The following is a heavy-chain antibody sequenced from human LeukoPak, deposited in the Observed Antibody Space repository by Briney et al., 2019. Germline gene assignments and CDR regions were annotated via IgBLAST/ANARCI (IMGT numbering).Heavy chain of an antibody. D-gene: IGHD6-6*01. CDR2: ISRSGSTK. CDR1: GFTFSDYN. V-gene: IGHV3-11*04. CDR3: ARVADSSSSWDY. Sequence: GGSLRLSCAASGFTFSDYNMRWIRQAPGKGLEWVSSISRSGSTKYYADSVKGRFTISRDNSKNTLYLQMNSLRPDDTAVYYCARVADSSSSWDYWGQGTLVTVSS. J-gene: IGHJ4*02.